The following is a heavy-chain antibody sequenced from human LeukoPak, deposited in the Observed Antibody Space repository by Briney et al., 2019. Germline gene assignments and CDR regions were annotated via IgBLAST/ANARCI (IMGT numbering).Heavy chain of an antibody. CDR3: ARVGSCTKGVCYSFDY. CDR1: GYTFTVNY. D-gene: IGHD2-8*01. CDR2: INPNSGGT. Sequence: ASVKVSCKPSGYTFTVNYIHWVRQAPGQGPEWIGWINPNSGGTNYAQKFQGRVTMTRDTSISTAYMELSRLTSDDTAVYYCARVGSCTKGVCYSFDYWGQGTLVIVSS. J-gene: IGHJ4*02. V-gene: IGHV1-2*02.